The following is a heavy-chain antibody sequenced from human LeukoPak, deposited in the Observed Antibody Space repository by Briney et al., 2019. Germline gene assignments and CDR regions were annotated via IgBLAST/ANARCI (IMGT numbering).Heavy chain of an antibody. CDR3: ARHRDGYNPFDY. Sequence: GESLKISFKGSGYSSTNYWIGWVRPIPGKGLEWMGIIYPFNSDTRYSPSFQGQVTISADESINTAYLQWGSLKASDTAIYYCARHRDGYNPFDYWGQGTLVTVSS. J-gene: IGHJ4*02. CDR2: IYPFNSDT. CDR1: GYSSTNYW. D-gene: IGHD5-24*01. V-gene: IGHV5-51*01.